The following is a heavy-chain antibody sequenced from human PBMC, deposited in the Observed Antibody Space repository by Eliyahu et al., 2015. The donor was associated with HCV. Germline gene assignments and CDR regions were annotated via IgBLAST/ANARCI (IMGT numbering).Heavy chain of an antibody. CDR1: GGSISNYS. J-gene: IGHJ6*02. Sequence: QVQLQESGPGLVKPSETLSLTCTVSGGSISNYSWSWIRQSPGKGLEWIGYIYYSGSAKYNPSLKSRVTISVDTSKNQFSLKLSSVTAADTAVYYCARADCGGDCYYYYGMDVWGQGTTVTVSS. CDR3: ARADCGGDCYYYYGMDV. CDR2: IYYSGSA. V-gene: IGHV4-59*01. D-gene: IGHD2-21*02.